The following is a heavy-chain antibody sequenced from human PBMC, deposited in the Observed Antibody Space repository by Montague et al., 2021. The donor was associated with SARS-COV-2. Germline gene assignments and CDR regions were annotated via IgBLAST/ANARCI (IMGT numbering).Heavy chain of an antibody. Sequence: SETLSLTCTVSGGSVGSSHYYWAWIRQPPGKGLEWIGTIYYSGSTYYNPSPRSRVTIDVDASTNQFSLKLHSVTAADTAVYFCARGLYNWNYEHWFDTWGQGTRVTVPS. CDR1: GGSVGSSHYY. V-gene: IGHV4-39*01. CDR2: IYYSGST. J-gene: IGHJ5*02. D-gene: IGHD1-7*01. CDR3: ARGLYNWNYEHWFDT.